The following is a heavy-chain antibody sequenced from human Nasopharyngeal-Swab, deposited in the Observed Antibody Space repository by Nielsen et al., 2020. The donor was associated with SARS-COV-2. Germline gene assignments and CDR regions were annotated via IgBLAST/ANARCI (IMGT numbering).Heavy chain of an antibody. CDR3: AKDSGTTVADY. J-gene: IGHJ4*02. Sequence: GESLKISCAASGFTVSSNYMSWVRQAPGKGLEWVSVIYSGGSTYYADSVKGRFTISRHNSKNTLYPQMNSLRAEDTAVYYCAKDSGTTVADYWGQGTLVTVSS. CDR1: GFTVSSNY. D-gene: IGHD4-23*01. CDR2: IYSGGST. V-gene: IGHV3-53*04.